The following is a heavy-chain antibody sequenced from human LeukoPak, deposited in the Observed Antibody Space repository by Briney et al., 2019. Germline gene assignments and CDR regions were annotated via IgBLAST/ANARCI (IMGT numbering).Heavy chain of an antibody. J-gene: IGHJ4*02. D-gene: IGHD6-13*01. V-gene: IGHV3-48*03. CDR1: GFTFSYYV. CDR3: ARATFSSSGHSY. CDR2: ISNSGATI. Sequence: SGGSLRLSCAASGFTFSYYVMNWVRQAPGKGLEWVSYISNSGATIYYADSVKGRFTISRDNAKSSLFLQMNSLRAEDTGVYYCARATFSSSGHSYWGQGTLVTVSS.